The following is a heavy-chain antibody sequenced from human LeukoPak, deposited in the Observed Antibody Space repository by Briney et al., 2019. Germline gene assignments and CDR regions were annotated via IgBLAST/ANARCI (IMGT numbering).Heavy chain of an antibody. D-gene: IGHD4-17*01. CDR2: ILYDGSEK. V-gene: IGHV3-30*02. CDR3: AREYDESYGPSQYYYMDV. J-gene: IGHJ6*03. Sequence: GLEWVSFILYDGSEKYYADSVKGRFTISRDNSRNTLSLQMSSLRVEDTALYYCAREYDESYGPSQYYYMDVWAKGPRSPSP.